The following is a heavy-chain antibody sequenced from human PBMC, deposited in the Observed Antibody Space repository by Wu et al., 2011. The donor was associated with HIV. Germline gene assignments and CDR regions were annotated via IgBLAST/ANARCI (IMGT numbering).Heavy chain of an antibody. J-gene: IGHJ4*02. CDR2: ISAYNGDL. CDR1: GYTFTNYG. Sequence: QIQLVQSGTEVKKPGASVKVSCKASGYTFTNYGINWIRQAPGQGLEWMGWISAYNGDLNYAQKLQGRLTLTTDTSTNTAYMDLRSLTSDDTAVYYCVRSTQWLGFDSWGQGTLVTVSS. V-gene: IGHV1-18*01. CDR3: VRSTQWLGFDS. D-gene: IGHD6-19*01.